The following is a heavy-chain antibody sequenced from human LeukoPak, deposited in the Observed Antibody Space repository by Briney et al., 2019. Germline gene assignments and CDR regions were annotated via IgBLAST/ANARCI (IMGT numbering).Heavy chain of an antibody. J-gene: IGHJ5*02. CDR1: GGSISSSSYY. V-gene: IGHV4-39*01. CDR3: ARSSGYPFDP. CDR2: IYYSATT. Sequence: SETLSLTCTVSGGSISSSSYYWGWIRQPPGKGLEWIGSIYYSATTYYNPSLKSRVSISVDTSKNQFSLKLSSVSVADTAVYYCARSSGYPFDPWGQGTRVTVSS. D-gene: IGHD3-22*01.